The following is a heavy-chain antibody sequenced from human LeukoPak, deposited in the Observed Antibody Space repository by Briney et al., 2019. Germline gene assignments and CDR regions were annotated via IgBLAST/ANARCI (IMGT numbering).Heavy chain of an antibody. CDR3: AAIDSGTAGGY. Sequence: ASVKVSCKASGYAFTGYYMHWVRQARGQRLEWIGWIVVGSGNTNYAQKFQERVTITRDMSTSTAYMELSSLRSEDTAVYYCAAIDSGTAGGYWGQGTLVTVSS. CDR2: IVVGSGNT. J-gene: IGHJ4*02. V-gene: IGHV1-58*02. D-gene: IGHD1-26*01. CDR1: GYAFTGYY.